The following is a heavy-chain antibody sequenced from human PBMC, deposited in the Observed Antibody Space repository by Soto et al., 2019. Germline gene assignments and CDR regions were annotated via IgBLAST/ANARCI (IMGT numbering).Heavy chain of an antibody. CDR2: INGDGSST. Sequence: EVQVVESGGGIVQPGGSLRLSCAGSAFTFSHYWMHWVRQAPGEGLVWISRINGDGSSTSYGDSVKGRFTISRDNAKNTLYLQMNTLRPEDTAVYYCAVHGDYDAFDMWGQGTMVTVSS. CDR1: AFTFSHYW. CDR3: AVHGDYDAFDM. V-gene: IGHV3-74*01. D-gene: IGHD4-17*01. J-gene: IGHJ3*02.